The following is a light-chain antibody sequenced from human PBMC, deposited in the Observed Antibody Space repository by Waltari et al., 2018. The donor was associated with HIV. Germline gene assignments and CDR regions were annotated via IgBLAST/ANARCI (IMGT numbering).Light chain of an antibody. V-gene: IGKV1-12*01. Sequence: DIQMTQSPRYMSAFVGDRVTITWRASQGISTWLAWYQQKPGKVPQLLIHGASSLHSGVPSRFNGSGSGTQFSLTISSLQSEDFATYYCQQTNGSPLTFGGGTTLE. CDR3: QQTNGSPLT. J-gene: IGKJ2*01. CDR2: GAS. CDR1: QGISTW.